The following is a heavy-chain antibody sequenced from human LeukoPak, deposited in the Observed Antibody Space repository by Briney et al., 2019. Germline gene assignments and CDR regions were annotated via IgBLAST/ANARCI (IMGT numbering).Heavy chain of an antibody. CDR3: AKVHRDGYNRSYFDY. D-gene: IGHD5-24*01. J-gene: IGHJ4*02. V-gene: IGHV3-53*05. CDR2: IYSGGST. CDR1: GFTVSSNY. Sequence: PGGSLRLSCAASGFTVSSNYMSWVRQAPGKGLEWVSVIYSGGSTYYADSVKGRFTISRDNSKNTLYLQMNSLRAEDTAVYYCAKVHRDGYNRSYFDYWGQGTLVTVSS.